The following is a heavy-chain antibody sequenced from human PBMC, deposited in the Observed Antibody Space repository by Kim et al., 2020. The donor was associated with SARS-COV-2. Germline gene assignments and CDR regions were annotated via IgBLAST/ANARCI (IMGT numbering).Heavy chain of an antibody. D-gene: IGHD1-7*01. V-gene: IGHV5-51*01. CDR3: ARPSITGTTAY. J-gene: IGHJ4*01. Sequence: RYSPSFQGQVTISADKSISTAYLQWSSLKASDTAMYYCARPSITGTTAYWGHGTLVTVSS.